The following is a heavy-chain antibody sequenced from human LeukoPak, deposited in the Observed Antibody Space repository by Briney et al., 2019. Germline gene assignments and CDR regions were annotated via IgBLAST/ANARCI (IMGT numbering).Heavy chain of an antibody. CDR2: IHHSGST. CDR3: ARSAGYYDSSAYGDY. CDR1: GYSISSGYY. J-gene: IGHJ4*02. V-gene: IGHV4-38-2*02. Sequence: SETLSLTCTVSGYSISSGYYWGWIRQPPGQGLEWIGSIHHSGSTYYNPSLKSRVTISVDTSKNQFSLKLSSVTAADTAVYYCARSAGYYDSSAYGDYWGQGTLVTVSS. D-gene: IGHD3-22*01.